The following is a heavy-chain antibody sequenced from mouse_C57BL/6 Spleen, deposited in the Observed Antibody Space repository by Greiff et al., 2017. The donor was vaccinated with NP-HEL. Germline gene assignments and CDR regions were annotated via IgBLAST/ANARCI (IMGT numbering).Heavy chain of an antibody. V-gene: IGHV2-2*01. D-gene: IGHD2-3*01. J-gene: IGHJ3*01. CDR3: ARDGYPDYGGFAY. CDR1: GFSLTSYG. Sequence: VQLVESGPGLVQPSQSLSITCTVSGFSLTSYGVHWVRQSPGKGLEWLGVIWSGGSTDYNAAFISRLSISKDNSKSQVFFKMNSLQADDTAIYYCARDGYPDYGGFAYWGQGTLVTVSA. CDR2: IWSGGST.